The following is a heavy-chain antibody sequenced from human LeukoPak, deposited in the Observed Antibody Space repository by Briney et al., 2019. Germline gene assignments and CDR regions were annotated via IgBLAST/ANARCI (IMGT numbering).Heavy chain of an antibody. CDR3: ARPTATYSTSLYLPDAFDI. D-gene: IGHD6-13*01. CDR2: IHPGDSET. Sequence: GESLKISCKCSGYSFTSFWIGWVRQLPGKGLVWLGIIHPGDSETKYSPSFQGQVTISADKSITTASLQWNTLRASDTAMYYCARPTATYSTSLYLPDAFDIWGQGTMITVS. J-gene: IGHJ3*02. CDR1: GYSFTSFW. V-gene: IGHV5-51*01.